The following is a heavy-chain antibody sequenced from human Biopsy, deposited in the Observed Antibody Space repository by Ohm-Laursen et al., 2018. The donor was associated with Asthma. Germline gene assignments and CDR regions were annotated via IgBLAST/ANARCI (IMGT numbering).Heavy chain of an antibody. V-gene: IGHV1-69*13. CDR2: IMTVFGTT. CDR1: GGTFSNFA. J-gene: IGHJ6*02. Sequence: EASVKVSCNAPGGTFSNFAISWVRQAPGQGLEWLGGIMTVFGTTSYAQKFQGRVTITADESTSTAYMEVTSLRSEDTAIYYCARCQVGYSSGWSLLLKKIYYSGMDVWGQGTAVTVSS. D-gene: IGHD6-19*01. CDR3: ARCQVGYSSGWSLLLKKIYYSGMDV.